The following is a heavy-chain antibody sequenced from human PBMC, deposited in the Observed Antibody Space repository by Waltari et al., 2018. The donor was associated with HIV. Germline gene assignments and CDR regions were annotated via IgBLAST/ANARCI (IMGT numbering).Heavy chain of an antibody. D-gene: IGHD6-19*01. V-gene: IGHV1-69*01. J-gene: IGHJ3*02. CDR2: IIPIFGTS. Sequence: QVQLVQSGAEVKKPGSSVKVSCKASGGTSRSYAISWVRQAPGHGLEWLGGIIPIFGTSIYAQNFQGRVTITADESTSTAYMELSSLRSDDTAVYYCSRMNEVAVAGTGFDAFDIWGQGTKVTVSS. CDR3: SRMNEVAVAGTGFDAFDI. CDR1: GGTSRSYA.